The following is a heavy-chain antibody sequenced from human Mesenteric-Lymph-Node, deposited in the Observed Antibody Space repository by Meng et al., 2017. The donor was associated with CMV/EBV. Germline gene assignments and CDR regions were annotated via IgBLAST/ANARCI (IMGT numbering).Heavy chain of an antibody. CDR2: INTNTGNP. V-gene: IGHV7-4-1*02. Sequence: TFSNYALNWVRQAPGQGLEWMGSINTNTGNPTYARGFTGRFVFSLDTSVSTAYLHISSLEAEDTAVYFCARDHGAYYFGSGSQYFFDYWGQGTLVTVSS. CDR3: ARDHGAYYFGSGSQYFFDY. J-gene: IGHJ4*02. D-gene: IGHD3-10*01. CDR1: TFSNYA.